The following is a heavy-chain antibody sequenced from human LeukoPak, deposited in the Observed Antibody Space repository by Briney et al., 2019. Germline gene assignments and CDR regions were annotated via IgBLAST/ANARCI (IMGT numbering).Heavy chain of an antibody. Sequence: PGGSLRLSCAASGFTFSSYAMHWVRQAPGKGLEWVAVISYDGSNKYYADSVKGRFTISRDNSKNTLYLQMNSLRAEDTAVYYCAKDLEIVVVPAATPYFDYWGQGTLVTVSS. CDR1: GFTFSSYA. CDR3: AKDLEIVVVPAATPYFDY. V-gene: IGHV3-30-3*01. D-gene: IGHD2-2*01. CDR2: ISYDGSNK. J-gene: IGHJ4*02.